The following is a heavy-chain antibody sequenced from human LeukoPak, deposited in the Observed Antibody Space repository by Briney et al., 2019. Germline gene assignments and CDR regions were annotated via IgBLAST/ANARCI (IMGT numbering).Heavy chain of an antibody. CDR3: ARDELVHDAFDI. J-gene: IGHJ3*02. Sequence: ASVKVSCKASGCTFTSYDINWVRQATGQGLEWMGWMNPNSGNTGYAQKFQGRVTMTRNTSISTAYMELSSLRSEDTAVYYCARDELVHDAFDIWGQGTMVTVSS. D-gene: IGHD1-1*01. CDR1: GCTFTSYD. V-gene: IGHV1-8*01. CDR2: MNPNSGNT.